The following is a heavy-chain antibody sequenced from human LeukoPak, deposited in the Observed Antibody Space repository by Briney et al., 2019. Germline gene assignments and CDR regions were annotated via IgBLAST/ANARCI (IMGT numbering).Heavy chain of an antibody. V-gene: IGHV1-2*06. CDR1: GYTFTGYY. Sequence: GASVKVSCKASGYTFTGYYMHWVRQAPGQGLEWRGRINPNSGGTNYAQKFQGRVTMTRDTSISTAYMELSRLRSDDTAVYYWARDDLAWRNFDYWGQGTLVTASS. D-gene: IGHD3-3*01. J-gene: IGHJ4*02. CDR2: INPNSGGT. CDR3: ARDDLAWRNFDY.